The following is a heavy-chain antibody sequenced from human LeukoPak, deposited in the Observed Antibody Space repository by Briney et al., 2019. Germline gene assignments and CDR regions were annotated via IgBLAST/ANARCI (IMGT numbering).Heavy chain of an antibody. V-gene: IGHV3-48*03. CDR3: AKDSYDSSGYYLY. J-gene: IGHJ4*02. CDR1: GFTFSSYE. CDR2: ISSSGSTI. D-gene: IGHD3-22*01. Sequence: PGGSLRLSCAASGFTFSSYEMNWVRQAPGKGLEWVSYISSSGSTIYYADSVKGRFTISRDNSKNTLYLQMNSLRAEDTAVYYCAKDSYDSSGYYLYWGQGTLVTVSS.